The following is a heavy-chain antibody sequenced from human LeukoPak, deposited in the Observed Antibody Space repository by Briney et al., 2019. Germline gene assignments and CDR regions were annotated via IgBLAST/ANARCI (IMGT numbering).Heavy chain of an antibody. V-gene: IGHV1-2*06. CDR1: GYTFTGYY. Sequence: ASVKVSCKASGYTFTGYYMHWVRQAPGQGLEWMGRINPNSGGTNYAQKFQGRVTMTRDTSISTVYMELSRLRSDDTAVYYCAIIGSRRIVVVVAQYDAFDIWGQGSMVTVSS. CDR3: AIIGSRRIVVVVAQYDAFDI. J-gene: IGHJ3*02. D-gene: IGHD2-15*01. CDR2: INPNSGGT.